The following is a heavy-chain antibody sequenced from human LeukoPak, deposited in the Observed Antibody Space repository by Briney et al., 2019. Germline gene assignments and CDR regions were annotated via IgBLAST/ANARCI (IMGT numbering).Heavy chain of an antibody. D-gene: IGHD4-17*01. V-gene: IGHV4-30-2*01. CDR3: ARAPMTTVPYFDN. J-gene: IGHJ4*02. CDR2: VYHIGGT. CDR1: GGSISSGGYS. Sequence: PSETLSLTCAVSGGSISSGGYSWTWIRQPPGKGLEWIGYVYHIGGTNYNPTLKSRVSISVDRSRNQFSLRLSSVTAADTAVYYCARAPMTTVPYFDNWGQGTLVAVSS.